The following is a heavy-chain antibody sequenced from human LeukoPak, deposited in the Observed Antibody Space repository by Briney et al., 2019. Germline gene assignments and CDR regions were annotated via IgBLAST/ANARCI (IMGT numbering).Heavy chain of an antibody. CDR3: ARGRLEEGYCSSTSCFSSRWFDP. Sequence: SETLSLTCTVSGASISSYYWSWFRRPPGKGLEWIAYIFPSGSINFNPSLKSRVSISVDGSKNNFSLDLSSVTAADTAVYYCARGRLEEGYCSSTSCFSSRWFDPWGQGTLVTVSS. CDR2: IFPSGSI. V-gene: IGHV4-4*09. J-gene: IGHJ5*02. CDR1: GASISSYY. D-gene: IGHD2-2*01.